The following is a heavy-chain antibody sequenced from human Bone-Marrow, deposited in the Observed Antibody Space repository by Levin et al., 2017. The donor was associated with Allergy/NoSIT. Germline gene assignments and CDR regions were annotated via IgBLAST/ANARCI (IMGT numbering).Heavy chain of an antibody. CDR3: AKDGGTGSYYYFDY. CDR1: RFTFSGYG. Sequence: GESLKISCEGSRFTFSGYGMHWVRQAPGKGLEWVAVISYDGTNKQYRDSVKGRFTISRDNSKNTVDLQMNSLRAEDTAVYYCAKDGGTGSYYYFDYWGQGALVTVSS. J-gene: IGHJ4*02. CDR2: ISYDGTNK. V-gene: IGHV3-30*18. D-gene: IGHD1-26*01.